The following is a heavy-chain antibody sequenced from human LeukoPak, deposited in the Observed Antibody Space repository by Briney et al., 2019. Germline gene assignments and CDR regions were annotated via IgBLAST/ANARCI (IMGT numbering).Heavy chain of an antibody. D-gene: IGHD5-18*01. CDR1: GFIFSNAR. V-gene: IGHV3-15*01. CDR2: IKNKNDGGTT. J-gene: IGHJ4*02. Sequence: GGSLRLSCAGSGFIFSNARMNWVRQAPGKGLEWVGHIKNKNDGGTTDYAAPVKDRFTISRDDSKNTVYLQMNSLKTEDTAVYYCMYTAVTKSWDYWGQGTLVTVSS. CDR3: MYTAVTKSWDY.